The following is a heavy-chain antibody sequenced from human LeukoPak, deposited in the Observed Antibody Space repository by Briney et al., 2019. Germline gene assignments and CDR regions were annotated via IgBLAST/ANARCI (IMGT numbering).Heavy chain of an antibody. V-gene: IGHV4-39*07. CDR1: SGSIRSSSFY. CDR2: IHYSGTT. J-gene: IGHJ4*02. CDR3: ARDENYGIFFNVDY. D-gene: IGHD4-17*01. Sequence: SETLSLTCTVSSGSIRSSSFYWGWIRQAPGKGLEWIGIIHYSGTTYYSPSLKSRVTMTADTSSSTAYMELRSLRLDDMAVYYCARDENYGIFFNVDYWGQGTLVTVSS.